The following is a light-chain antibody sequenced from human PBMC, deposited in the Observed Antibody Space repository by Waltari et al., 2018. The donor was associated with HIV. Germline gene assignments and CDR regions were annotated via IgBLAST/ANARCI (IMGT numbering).Light chain of an antibody. CDR3: AAWDDSLNGYV. V-gene: IGLV1-36*01. Sequence: QSVLTQPPSVSEAPGQRVTISCSGSTSNIGRHAVKWYQQVPGKAPKLLMYYVVFLSAGVSARFSASKSGTSASLAIRGLQSQDEADYYCAAWDDSLNGYVFGSGTKVTVL. J-gene: IGLJ1*01. CDR2: YVV. CDR1: TSNIGRHA.